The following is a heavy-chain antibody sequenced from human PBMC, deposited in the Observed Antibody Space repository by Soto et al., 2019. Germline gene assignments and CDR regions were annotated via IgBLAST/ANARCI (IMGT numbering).Heavy chain of an antibody. D-gene: IGHD2-8*01. J-gene: IGHJ4*02. V-gene: IGHV4-34*01. CDR3: ARVVRRYCTNGVCYPPLVGGYFDY. CDR2: INHSGST. Sequence: QVQLQQWGAGLLKPSETLSLTCAVYGGSFSGYYWSWIRQPPGKGLEWIGEINHSGSTNYNPSLKSRVTIAVDTSKNHFSLKLSSVTAADTAVYYCARVVRRYCTNGVCYPPLVGGYFDYWGQGTLVTVSS. CDR1: GGSFSGYY.